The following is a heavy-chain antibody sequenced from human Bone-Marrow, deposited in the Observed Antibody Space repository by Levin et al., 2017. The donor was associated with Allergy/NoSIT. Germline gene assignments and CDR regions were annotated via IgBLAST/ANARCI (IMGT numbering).Heavy chain of an antibody. J-gene: IGHJ4*02. Sequence: PSETLSLTCAVYCFSFSFYYFLFLLPPPLKGLEWIGEINHSGSTNYNPSLKSRVTISVDTSKNQFSLKLSSVTAADTAVYYCARDSPTSTNGVCPIFDYWGQGTLVTVSS. D-gene: IGHD2-8*01. CDR2: INHSGST. V-gene: IGHV4-34*01. CDR3: ARDSPTSTNGVCPIFDY. CDR1: CFSFSFYY.